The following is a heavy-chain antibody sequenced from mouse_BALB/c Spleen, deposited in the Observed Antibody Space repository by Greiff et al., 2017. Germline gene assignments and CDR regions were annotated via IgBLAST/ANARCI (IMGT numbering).Heavy chain of an antibody. D-gene: IGHD1-1*02. J-gene: IGHJ1*01. CDR1: GYTFTDYW. V-gene: IGHV1-69*01. CDR3: ARGGNYGYFDV. CDR2: IDTSDSYT. Sequence: QVQLKQPGAELVMPGASVKMSCKASGYTFTDYWMHWVKQRPGQGLEWIGAIDTSDSYTSYNQKFKGKATLTVDESSSTAYMQLSSLTSEDSAVYYCARGGNYGYFDVWGAGTTVTVSS.